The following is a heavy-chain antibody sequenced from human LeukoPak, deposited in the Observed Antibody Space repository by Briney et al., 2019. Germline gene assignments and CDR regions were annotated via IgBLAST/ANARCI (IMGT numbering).Heavy chain of an antibody. V-gene: IGHV4-34*01. CDR1: GGSFSRHY. CDR2: IDHRGDT. J-gene: IGHJ4*03. D-gene: IGHD5-24*01. Sequence: PAETLSLTCAVYGGSFSRHYWSWLRQSPGKGLEWIAEIDHRGDTNYNPSVKSRVTISVDTSKNQFSLKVRSLSAADTAVYYCARGATISETGYFDFWGQGTLVTVSS. CDR3: ARGATISETGYFDF.